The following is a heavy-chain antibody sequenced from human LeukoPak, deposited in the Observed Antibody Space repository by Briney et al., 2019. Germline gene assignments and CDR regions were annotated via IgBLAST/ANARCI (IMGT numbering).Heavy chain of an antibody. V-gene: IGHV4-59*08. CDR1: GGSISSYY. CDR3: ANTGRADAFDI. CDR2: IYYSGST. Sequence: SKTLSLTCTVSGGSISSYYWSWIRQPPGKGLEWIGYIYYSGSTNYNPSLKSRVTISVDTSKNQFSLKLSSVTAADTAVYYCANTGRADAFDIWGQGTMVTVSS. D-gene: IGHD2-8*02. J-gene: IGHJ3*02.